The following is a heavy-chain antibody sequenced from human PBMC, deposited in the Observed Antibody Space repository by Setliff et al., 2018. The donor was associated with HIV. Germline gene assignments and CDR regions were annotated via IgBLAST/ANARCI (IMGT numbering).Heavy chain of an antibody. CDR1: GYTFTSYT. V-gene: IGHV1-3*01. CDR3: ARGFSVYSSSDPLLNWLDP. Sequence: ASVKVSCKASGYTFTSYTLHWVRQAPGQRLEWMGWVNAGNGNTKFSQKFQGRVTITRDTSASTAYMDLSSLRSEDTAVYYCARGFSVYSSSDPLLNWLDPWGQGTLGTVSS. J-gene: IGHJ5*02. CDR2: VNAGNGNT. D-gene: IGHD6-6*01.